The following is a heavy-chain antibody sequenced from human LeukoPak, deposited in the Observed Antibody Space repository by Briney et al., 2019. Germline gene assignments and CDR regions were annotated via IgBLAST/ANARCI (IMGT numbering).Heavy chain of an antibody. CDR2: IGGSSGKV. Sequence: GGSLRLSCAASGFTFSSYAMTWVRQAPGKGLEWVSGIGGSSGKVFYADSVKGRFTISRDNSKNTLYLQMNTLRAEDTAVYFCANQPYQYVSGSPHWFDPWGQGTLVTVSS. CDR1: GFTFSSYA. J-gene: IGHJ5*02. CDR3: ANQPYQYVSGSPHWFDP. D-gene: IGHD3-10*01. V-gene: IGHV3-23*01.